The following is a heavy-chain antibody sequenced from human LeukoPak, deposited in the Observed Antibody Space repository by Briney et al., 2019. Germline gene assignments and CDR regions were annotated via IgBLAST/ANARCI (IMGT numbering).Heavy chain of an antibody. J-gene: IGHJ4*02. CDR1: GGSISSYY. V-gene: IGHV4-59*06. CDR2: IYYSGIT. D-gene: IGHD6-13*01. CDR3: ARVGLSGSGWYGDFDY. Sequence: SSETLSLTCTVSGGSISSYYWSWIRQPPGRGLEWIGYIYYSGITYYNPSLKSRVTISIDTSENQFSLKLSSVTAADTAVYYCARVGLSGSGWYGDFDYWGQGTLVTVSS.